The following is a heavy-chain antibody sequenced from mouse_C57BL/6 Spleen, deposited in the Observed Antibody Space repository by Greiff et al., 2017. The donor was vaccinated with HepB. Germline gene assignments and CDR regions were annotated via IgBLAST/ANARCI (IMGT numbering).Heavy chain of an antibody. Sequence: QVQLQQSGPELVKPGASVKISCKASGYAFSSSWMNWVKQRPGKGLEWIGRIYPGDGDTNYNGKFKGKATLTADKSSSTAYMQLSSLTSEDSAVYFCARWNYYGSSCYAMDYWGQGTSVTVSS. CDR1: GYAFSSSW. CDR3: ARWNYYGSSCYAMDY. V-gene: IGHV1-82*01. J-gene: IGHJ4*01. CDR2: IYPGDGDT. D-gene: IGHD1-1*01.